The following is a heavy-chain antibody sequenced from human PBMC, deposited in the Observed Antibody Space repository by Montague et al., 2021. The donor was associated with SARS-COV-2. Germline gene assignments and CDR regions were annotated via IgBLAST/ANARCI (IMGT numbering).Heavy chain of an antibody. Sequence: CAISGDSVWSNTAAWNWIRQSPSGGLEWLGRTNYMSKWTSDYATSVEGRISIDPDTSKNQFFLHPRSVTPEDTGVYYCVRDTGSAQAGLDAWGQGTLVTVSS. CDR2: TNYMSKWTS. D-gene: IGHD4-17*01. CDR1: GDSVWSNTAA. CDR3: VRDTGSAQAGLDA. V-gene: IGHV6-1*01. J-gene: IGHJ5*02.